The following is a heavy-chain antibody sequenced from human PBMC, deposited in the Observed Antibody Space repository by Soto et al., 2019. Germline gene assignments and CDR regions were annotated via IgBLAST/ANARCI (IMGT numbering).Heavy chain of an antibody. Sequence: EVQLVESGGGLVQPGGSLRLSGAASGSTFSSSWMHWVAQAQGKGLEWVSRINDDGRRTSYADSVKGRFTISRDNAKNTLYLQMNSLRDDDTAIYYCARRHRPSYTSDYWGQGTLVTVSS. CDR3: ARRHRPSYTSDY. V-gene: IGHV3-74*01. J-gene: IGHJ4*02. D-gene: IGHD4-4*01. CDR2: INDDGRRT. CDR1: GSTFSSSW.